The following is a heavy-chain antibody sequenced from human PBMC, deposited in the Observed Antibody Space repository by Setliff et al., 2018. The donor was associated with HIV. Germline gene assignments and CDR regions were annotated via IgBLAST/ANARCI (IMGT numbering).Heavy chain of an antibody. Sequence: ASVKVSCKASADIFNAYYIHWVRQAPGQGLEWMGWITPNGDDTNYPQKFEGRVTLTRDTSIATAYMELSRLRSDDTALYYCARDGWRHVLHGNYYYYFMDVWGKGTTVTVSS. J-gene: IGHJ6*03. CDR1: ADIFNAYY. CDR3: ARDGWRHVLHGNYYYYFMDV. D-gene: IGHD2-8*01. V-gene: IGHV1-2*02. CDR2: ITPNGDDT.